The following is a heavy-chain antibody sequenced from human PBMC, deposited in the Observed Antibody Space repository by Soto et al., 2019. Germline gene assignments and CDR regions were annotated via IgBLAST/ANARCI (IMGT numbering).Heavy chain of an antibody. CDR3: ARDSRGDNWFDP. CDR2: IYHNGST. D-gene: IGHD3-10*01. J-gene: IGHJ5*02. CDR1: GYSISSGYY. V-gene: IGHV4-38-2*02. Sequence: PSETLSLTCAVSGYSISSGYYWGWIRQPPGKGLEWIGSIYHNGSTYYNPSLKSRVTISVDTSKNQFSLKLSSVTAADTAVYYCARDSRGDNWFDPWGQGTLVTVSS.